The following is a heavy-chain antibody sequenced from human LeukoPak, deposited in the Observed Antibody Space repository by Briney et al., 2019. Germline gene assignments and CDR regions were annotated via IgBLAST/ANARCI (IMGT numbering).Heavy chain of an antibody. Sequence: GGSLRLSCAASGFTFSSYNMNWVRQAPGKGLEWVSDISSSGSTIYFADSVKGRFTISRDNSKNTLYLQMNSLRAEDTAVYYCAKGGVAVSRGGMDVWGQGTTVTVSS. CDR2: ISSSGSTI. CDR3: AKGGVAVSRGGMDV. D-gene: IGHD1-26*01. V-gene: IGHV3-48*01. CDR1: GFTFSSYN. J-gene: IGHJ6*02.